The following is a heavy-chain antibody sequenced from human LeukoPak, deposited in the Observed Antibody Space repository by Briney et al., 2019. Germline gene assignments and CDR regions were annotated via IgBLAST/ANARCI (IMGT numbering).Heavy chain of an antibody. Sequence: GRSLRLSCAASGFTFSSYAMHWVRQAPGKGLEWVAVISYDGSNKYYADSVKGRFTISRDNSKNTLYLQMNSLRAEDTAVYYCARGSEWELRTGLGMDVWGQATTVTVFS. CDR2: ISYDGSNK. CDR1: GFTFSSYA. CDR3: ARGSEWELRTGLGMDV. D-gene: IGHD1-26*01. J-gene: IGHJ6*02. V-gene: IGHV3-30-3*01.